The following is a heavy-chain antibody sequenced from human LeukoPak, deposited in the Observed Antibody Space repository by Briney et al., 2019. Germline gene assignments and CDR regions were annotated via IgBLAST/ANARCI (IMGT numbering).Heavy chain of an antibody. CDR2: INSDGSST. J-gene: IGHJ5*02. CDR1: GFTFSSYW. D-gene: IGHD2-2*01. CDR3: ARSGGSTSPWYDP. V-gene: IGHV3-74*01. Sequence: GGSLRLSCAASGFTFSSYWMHWVRQAPGKGLVWVSRINSDGSSTSYADSVKGRFTISRDNAKNTLYLQMNSLRAEDTAVYYCARSGGSTSPWYDPWGQGTLVTVSS.